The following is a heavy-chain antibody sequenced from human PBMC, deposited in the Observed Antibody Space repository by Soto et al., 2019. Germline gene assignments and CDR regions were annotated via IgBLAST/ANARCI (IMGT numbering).Heavy chain of an antibody. CDR2: IIPITGTT. J-gene: IGHJ2*01. CDR1: GGIFRSYA. CDR3: AREYSSSSQYLYFDV. Sequence: QVQLVQSGAEVKKPGSSVKVSCKVSGGIFRSYAIGWVRQAPGQGLEWMAGIIPITGTTNHAQKFQGRVTVTADESTTTVYMELSSLTAEDTAVYYCAREYSSSSQYLYFDVWGRGTLVTVSP. D-gene: IGHD6-6*01. V-gene: IGHV1-69*01.